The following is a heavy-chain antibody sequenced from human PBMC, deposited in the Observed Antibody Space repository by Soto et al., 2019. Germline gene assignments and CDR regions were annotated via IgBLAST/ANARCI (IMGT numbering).Heavy chain of an antibody. V-gene: IGHV1-2*02. CDR2: IDANTGGT. CDR1: GYTFSGYY. CDR3: ASALEESRPYSGKSGGNRFAP. D-gene: IGHD1-1*01. Sequence: QVQLVQSGAEVKMTGASVKVSCKASGYTFSGYYMHWVRQAPGQGLEWMGWIDANTGGTNYAQKLQGRVSMTSDTTITTAYMELSRLKSDDTAIYYCASALEESRPYSGKSGGNRFAPWGQGTLVTVSS. J-gene: IGHJ5*02.